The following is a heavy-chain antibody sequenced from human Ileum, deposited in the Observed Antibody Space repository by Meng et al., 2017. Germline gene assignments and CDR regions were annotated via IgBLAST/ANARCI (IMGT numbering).Heavy chain of an antibody. J-gene: IGHJ4*02. CDR2: INPDGRDI. D-gene: IGHD3-10*01. V-gene: IGHV3-7*01. CDR1: GFTFTSYW. CDR3: VRDATRGADFDL. Sequence: GESLKISCAASGFTFTSYWMTWVRQAPGKGMECLAIINPDGRDINFADSVKGRFTSSRDNAKNSLYLQMTSLRVEDTAVYYCVRDATRGADFDLWGQGTLVTVSS.